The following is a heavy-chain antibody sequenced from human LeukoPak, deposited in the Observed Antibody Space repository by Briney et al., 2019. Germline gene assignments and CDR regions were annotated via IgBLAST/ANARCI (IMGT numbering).Heavy chain of an antibody. CDR3: AKGTAVDRQYFEN. V-gene: IGHV3-30*18. D-gene: IGHD1-1*01. CDR1: RFTFSACG. J-gene: IGHJ4*02. CDR2: ISFDGSHK. Sequence: GGSLRLSCAASRFTFSACGMHWVRQAPGKGLEWVAAISFDGSHKYYADSVKGRFTVSRDNSMNTLYLQMNSLRAEDTAVYYCAKGTAVDRQYFENWGQGTLVTVSS.